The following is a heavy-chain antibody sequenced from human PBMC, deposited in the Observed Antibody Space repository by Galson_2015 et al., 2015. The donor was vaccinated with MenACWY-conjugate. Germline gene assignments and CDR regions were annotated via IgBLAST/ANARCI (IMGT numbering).Heavy chain of an antibody. Sequence: SLRLSCAASGFITSDYYMSWIRQAPGKGLEWISYIGRSGTYIHYADSVKGRFIISRDNAKNSLFLQMNSLRAEDTAVYYCARDYHGSGTYHTFDIWGHGTLVTVSS. D-gene: IGHD3-10*01. J-gene: IGHJ3*02. CDR2: IGRSGTYI. CDR1: GFITSDYY. V-gene: IGHV3-11*06. CDR3: ARDYHGSGTYHTFDI.